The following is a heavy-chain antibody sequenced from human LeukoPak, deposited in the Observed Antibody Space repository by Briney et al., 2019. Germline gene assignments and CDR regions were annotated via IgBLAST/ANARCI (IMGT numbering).Heavy chain of an antibody. CDR2: IYSGGST. V-gene: IGHV3-53*01. J-gene: IGHJ4*02. Sequence: GGSLRLSCAASGFTVSNNFMSWVRQAAGRGLEWVSVIYSGGSTYYADSVKGRFTISRDNSKNRLYLQVNSLRAEDTAVYYCAKGGGSSGWREFDSWGQGTLVTVSS. CDR3: AKGGGSSGWREFDS. CDR1: GFTVSNNF. D-gene: IGHD6-19*01.